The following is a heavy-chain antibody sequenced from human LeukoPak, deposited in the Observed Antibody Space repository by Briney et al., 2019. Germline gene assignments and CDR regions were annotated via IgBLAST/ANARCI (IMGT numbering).Heavy chain of an antibody. CDR3: AVGIVPAAHLDH. J-gene: IGHJ4*02. Sequence: SVKVSCKASGGTFSSYAISWVRQAPGQGLEWMGGIIHIFDSPNYAQKFQDRLTITTDESTTTAYMELSSLTSDDTAIYYCAVGIVPAAHLDHWGQGTLVTVSS. D-gene: IGHD2-2*01. CDR2: IIHIFDSP. CDR1: GGTFSSYA. V-gene: IGHV1-69*05.